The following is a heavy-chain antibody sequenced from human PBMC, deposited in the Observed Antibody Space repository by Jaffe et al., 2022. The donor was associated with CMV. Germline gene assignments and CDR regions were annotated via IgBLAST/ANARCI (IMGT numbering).Heavy chain of an antibody. V-gene: IGHV5-51*01. D-gene: IGHD1-1*01. J-gene: IGHJ4*02. CDR3: ARGGNPSVYFDY. CDR2: IYPRDSDT. Sequence: EAQLVQSGAEVKKPGEFLKISCQGSAYSFTNYWIGWVRQMPGKGLEWIGIIYPRDSDTRYSPSFRSQVTISVDKSASTAYLQWNSLKASDSAIYYCARGGNPSVYFDYWGQGTLVTVSS. CDR1: AYSFTNYW.